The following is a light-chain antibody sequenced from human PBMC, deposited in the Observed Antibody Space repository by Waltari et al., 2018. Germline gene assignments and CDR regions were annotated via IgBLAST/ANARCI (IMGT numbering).Light chain of an antibody. CDR2: YDD. CDR1: YSNIGTHG. V-gene: IGLV1-36*01. CDR3: EAWDDSLDGWV. Sequence: QSVLTQPPSVSEAPRQRVTISCSGSYSNIGTHGVNWYQLVPGKTPRLVIYYDDLVPSGVSERVSGSRSGTAASLAIRGLQPEDEAEYFCEAWDDSLDGWVFGGGTKLTVL. J-gene: IGLJ3*02.